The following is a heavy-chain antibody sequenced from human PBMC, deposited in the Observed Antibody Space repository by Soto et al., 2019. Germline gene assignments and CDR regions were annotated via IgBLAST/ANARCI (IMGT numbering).Heavy chain of an antibody. CDR3: ARGPRGYVYYHGMDV. CDR1: GGSISSYY. CDR2: IDTSETT. D-gene: IGHD3-10*01. Sequence: SETLSLTCTVSGGSISSYYCSWIRQSAGKGLEWIGRIDTSETTNYNPSLKSRVTMSVDASKNQFSLNLSSVTAADTAVYYCARGPRGYVYYHGMDVWGQGTTVTVSS. J-gene: IGHJ6*02. V-gene: IGHV4-4*07.